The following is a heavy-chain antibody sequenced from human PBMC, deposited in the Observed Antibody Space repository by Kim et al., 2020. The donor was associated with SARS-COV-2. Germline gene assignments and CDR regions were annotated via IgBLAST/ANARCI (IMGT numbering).Heavy chain of an antibody. CDR3: ARVLPYRGRARGFDY. D-gene: IGHD6-13*01. Sequence: PSLKSRVTISVDKSKNQFSLKLSSVTAADTAVYYCARVLPYRGRARGFDYWGQGTLVTVSS. J-gene: IGHJ4*02. V-gene: IGHV4-4*02.